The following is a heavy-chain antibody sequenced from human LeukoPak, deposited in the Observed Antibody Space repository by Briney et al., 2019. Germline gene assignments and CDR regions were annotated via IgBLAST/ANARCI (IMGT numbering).Heavy chain of an antibody. D-gene: IGHD3-16*01. J-gene: IGHJ4*02. Sequence: GGSLRLSCAASGYTFSSYAMSWVRQAPGKGLEWVSTISGSGGSTYYADSVKGRFTISRDNSRNTLYLQMNSLRAEDTAVYYCAKDTDGVFDYWGQGTLVTVSS. V-gene: IGHV3-23*01. CDR3: AKDTDGVFDY. CDR2: ISGSGGST. CDR1: GYTFSSYA.